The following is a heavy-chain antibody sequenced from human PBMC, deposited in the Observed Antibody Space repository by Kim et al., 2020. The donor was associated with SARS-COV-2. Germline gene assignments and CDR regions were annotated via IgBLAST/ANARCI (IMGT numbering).Heavy chain of an antibody. V-gene: IGHV4-34*01. CDR2: INHSGST. CDR3: ARGRRWYYYYGMDV. CDR1: GGSFSGYY. Sequence: SETLSLTCAVYGGSFSGYYWSWIRQPPGKGLEWIGEINHSGSTNYNPSLKSRVTISVDTSKNQFSLKLSSVTAADTAVYYCARGRRWYYYYGMDVWGQGTTVTVSS. J-gene: IGHJ6*02. D-gene: IGHD6-13*01.